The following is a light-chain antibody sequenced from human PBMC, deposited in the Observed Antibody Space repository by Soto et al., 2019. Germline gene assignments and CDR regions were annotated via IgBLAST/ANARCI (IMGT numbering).Light chain of an antibody. CDR1: SSDVGFYNY. CDR2: EVS. J-gene: IGLJ1*01. V-gene: IGLV2-14*01. Sequence: QSALTQPASVSGSPGQSIAISCTGSSSDVGFYNYVSWYQQHPGEVPKLIIFEVSNRPSGVSNRFSGSKSGNTASLTISGLQAEDEAAYYCNSYTTSSTRVFGTGTKVTVL. CDR3: NSYTTSSTRV.